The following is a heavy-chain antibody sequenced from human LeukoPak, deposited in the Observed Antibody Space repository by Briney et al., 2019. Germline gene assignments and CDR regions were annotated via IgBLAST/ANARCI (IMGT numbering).Heavy chain of an antibody. J-gene: IGHJ4*02. D-gene: IGHD3-22*01. Sequence: GGSLRLSCAASGFTFSSYGMHWVRQAPGKGLEWVAVISYDGSNKYYADSVKGRFTISRDNSKNTLYLQMNSLRAEDTAVYYCARVGGYYDSSGLAPWGQGTLVTVSS. CDR2: ISYDGSNK. CDR1: GFTFSSYG. CDR3: ARVGGYYDSSGLAP. V-gene: IGHV3-30*03.